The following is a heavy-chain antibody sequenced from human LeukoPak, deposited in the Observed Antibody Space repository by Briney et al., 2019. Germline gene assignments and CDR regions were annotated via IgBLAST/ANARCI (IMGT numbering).Heavy chain of an antibody. CDR2: VNGDGSST. J-gene: IGHJ4*02. D-gene: IGHD6-13*01. V-gene: IGHV3-74*01. CDR1: GFTFGTYW. Sequence: GGSLRLSCAASGFTFGTYWMHWVRQAPGKGLVWVSRVNGDGSSTNYADSVKGRFTISRDNAKNTLYLQMNSLRAEDTAVYYCARDGIAAVDFDYWGQGILVTVSS. CDR3: ARDGIAAVDFDY.